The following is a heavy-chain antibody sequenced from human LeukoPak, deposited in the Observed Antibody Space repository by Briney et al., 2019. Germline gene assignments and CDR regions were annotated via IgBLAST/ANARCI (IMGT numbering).Heavy chain of an antibody. CDR1: GFTFSSYA. V-gene: IGHV3-23*01. D-gene: IGHD3-16*02. J-gene: IGHJ5*02. CDR2: FSGTDDTT. Sequence: PGGSLRLSCAASGFTFSSYAMSWVRQAPGKGLEWVSTFSGTDDTTYYADSVKGRFTISRDNSKNTLYLQMNSLRAEDTAVYYCARVIIISVARWFDPWGQGTLVTVSS. CDR3: ARVIIISVARWFDP.